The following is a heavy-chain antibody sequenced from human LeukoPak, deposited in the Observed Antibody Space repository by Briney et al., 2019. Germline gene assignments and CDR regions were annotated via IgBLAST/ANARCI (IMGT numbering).Heavy chain of an antibody. D-gene: IGHD3-3*01. CDR2: IIPIFGTA. V-gene: IGHV1-69*13. CDR3: ASLDFWSGYYASPYYYYYMDV. CDR1: GYTFTGYY. J-gene: IGHJ6*03. Sequence: ASVKVSCKASGYTFTGYYMHWVRQAPGQGLEWMGGIIPIFGTANYAQKFRGRVTITADESTNTAYMELSSLRSEDTAVYYCASLDFWSGYYASPYYYYYMDVWGKGTTVTVSS.